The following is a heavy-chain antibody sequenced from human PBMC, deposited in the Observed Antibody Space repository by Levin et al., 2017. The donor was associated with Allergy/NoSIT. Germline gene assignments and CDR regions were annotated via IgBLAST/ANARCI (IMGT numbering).Heavy chain of an antibody. CDR2: IHHSGDT. J-gene: IGHJ4*02. D-gene: IGHD3-22*01. CDR1: GSSIRSGYY. V-gene: IGHV4-38-2*01. CDR3: ARGSTVTMRVPGGEY. Sequence: GSLRLSCDVSGSSIRSGYYWGWIRQPPGEGLEWIGSIHHSGDTSYKPSLKSRVTISVDTSKNQFSLTLSSVTAADTAVYYCARGSTVTMRVPGGEYWGQGTRVTVSS.